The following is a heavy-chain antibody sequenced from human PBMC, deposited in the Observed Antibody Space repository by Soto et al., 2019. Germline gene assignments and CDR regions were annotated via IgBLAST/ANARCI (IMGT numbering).Heavy chain of an antibody. V-gene: IGHV3-21*01. J-gene: IGHJ4*02. CDR3: ARDSVYAIVPPCIDY. CDR1: GFTFSSYS. D-gene: IGHD2-8*01. CDR2: ISSSSSYI. Sequence: PGGSLRLSCAASGFTFSSYSMNWVRQAPGKGLEWVSSISSSSSYIYYADSVKGRFTISRDNAKNSLYLQMNSLRAEDTAVYYCARDSVYAIVPPCIDYWGQGTLVTVSS.